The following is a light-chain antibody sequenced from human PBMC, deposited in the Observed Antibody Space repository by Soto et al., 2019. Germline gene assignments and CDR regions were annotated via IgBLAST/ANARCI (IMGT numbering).Light chain of an antibody. Sequence: DIQMTQSPSSVSASVGDRVTITCRASQGIRSWLAWYQQKTGKAPKLLIYAASSLQSGVPSRFSGSGSGTDFTLTISSLQTEDFATYYCQQANSYPFTFGLGTRVEI. CDR2: AAS. CDR1: QGIRSW. V-gene: IGKV1-12*02. CDR3: QQANSYPFT. J-gene: IGKJ5*01.